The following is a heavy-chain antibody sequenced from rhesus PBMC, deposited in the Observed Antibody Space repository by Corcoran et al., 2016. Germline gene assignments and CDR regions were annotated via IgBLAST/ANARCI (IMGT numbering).Heavy chain of an antibody. Sequence: EGQMVEYGGELVQPGGTMRLYCADCGCTFNIYGIHWVRQAPVKVRECVSVIASDGSNKQYADSVRDRFTISRDNSRNIVYLQMNNLKLEDTAVYYCSRFDVWGPGVLV. V-gene: IGHV3-54*02. CDR1: GCTFNIYG. CDR2: IASDGSNK. CDR3: SRFDV. J-gene: IGHJ5-1*01.